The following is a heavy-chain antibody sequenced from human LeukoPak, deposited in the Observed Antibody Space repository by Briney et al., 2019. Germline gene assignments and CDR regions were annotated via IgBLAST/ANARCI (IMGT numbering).Heavy chain of an antibody. V-gene: IGHV1-18*01. CDR2: ISAYNGNT. CDR1: GYTFTSYG. D-gene: IGHD6-19*01. Sequence: ASVKVSCKASGYTFTSYGISWVRQAPGQGLEWMGWISAYNGNTNYAQKLQGRVTMTTDTSTSTAYMELRSLRSDDTAVYYCARDLLHEQWLGNYFDYWGQGTLVTVSS. J-gene: IGHJ4*02. CDR3: ARDLLHEQWLGNYFDY.